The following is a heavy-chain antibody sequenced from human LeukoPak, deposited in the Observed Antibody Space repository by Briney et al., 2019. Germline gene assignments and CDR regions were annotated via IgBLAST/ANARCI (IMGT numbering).Heavy chain of an antibody. D-gene: IGHD3-22*01. V-gene: IGHV3-21*01. CDR2: ISSSSYI. CDR1: GFTFSSYS. Sequence: PGGSLRLSCAASGFTFSSYSMNWVRQAPGKGLEWVSSISSSSYIYYADSVKGRFTISRDNAKNSLYLQMNSLRAEDTAVYYCARDDYYDSSGYYRYWGQGTLVTVSS. J-gene: IGHJ4*02. CDR3: ARDDYYDSSGYYRY.